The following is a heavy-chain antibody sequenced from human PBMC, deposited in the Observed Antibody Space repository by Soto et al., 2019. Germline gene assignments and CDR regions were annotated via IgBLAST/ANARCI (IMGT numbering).Heavy chain of an antibody. CDR2: ISYDGSNK. Sequence: QVQLVESGGGVVQPGRSLRLSCAASGFTFSSYAMHWVRQAPGKGLEWVAVISYDGSNKYYADSVKGRFTISRDNSKNXXYLQMNSLRAEDTAVYYCARVCSGGSCYSWAAFDIWGQGTMVTVSS. J-gene: IGHJ3*02. D-gene: IGHD2-15*01. CDR3: ARVCSGGSCYSWAAFDI. V-gene: IGHV3-30-3*01. CDR1: GFTFSSYA.